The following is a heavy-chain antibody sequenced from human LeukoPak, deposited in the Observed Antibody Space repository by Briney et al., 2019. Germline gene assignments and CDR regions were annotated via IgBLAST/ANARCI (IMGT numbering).Heavy chain of an antibody. J-gene: IGHJ4*02. D-gene: IGHD2-2*01. CDR2: ISGSGGST. V-gene: IGHV3-23*01. Sequence: GGSLRLSCAVSGFTFSSYAMSWVRQAPGKGLEWVSAISGSGGSTYYADSVKGRFTISRDNSKNTLYLQMNSLRAEDTAVYYCAKDEGSTSCQDYWGQGTLVTVSS. CDR1: GFTFSSYA. CDR3: AKDEGSTSCQDY.